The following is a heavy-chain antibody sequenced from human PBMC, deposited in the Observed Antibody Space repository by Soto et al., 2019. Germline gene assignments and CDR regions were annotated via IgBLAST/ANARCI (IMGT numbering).Heavy chain of an antibody. CDR1: GFTFSSYG. CDR2: IWYDGSNK. D-gene: IGHD6-19*01. CDR3: ARASWLPAGPFDY. J-gene: IGHJ4*02. V-gene: IGHV3-33*01. Sequence: QVQLVESGGGVVQPGRSLRLSCAASGFTFSSYGMHGVLQAPGKGLEWVAVIWYDGSNKYYADSVKGRFTISRDNSKTTLYLQMNSLRAEDTAVYYCARASWLPAGPFDYWGQGTLVTVSS.